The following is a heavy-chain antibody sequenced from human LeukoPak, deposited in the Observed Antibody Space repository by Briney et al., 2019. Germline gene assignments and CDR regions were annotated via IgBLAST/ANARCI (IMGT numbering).Heavy chain of an antibody. Sequence: PGGSLRLSCAASGFTFSSYAMSWVRQAPGKGLEWVSAISGSGGSTYYADSVKGRFTISRDNSKNTLYLQMNSLRAEDTAVYYCAKDRRYYDSRDFAIHRTFDYWGQGTLVTVSS. D-gene: IGHD3-22*01. J-gene: IGHJ4*02. CDR3: AKDRRYYDSRDFAIHRTFDY. V-gene: IGHV3-23*01. CDR2: ISGSGGST. CDR1: GFTFSSYA.